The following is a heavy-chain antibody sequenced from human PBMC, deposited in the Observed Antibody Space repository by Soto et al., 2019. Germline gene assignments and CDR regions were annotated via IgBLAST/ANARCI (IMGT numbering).Heavy chain of an antibody. J-gene: IGHJ6*02. V-gene: IGHV4-34*01. CDR2: INDSGTT. CDR1: GLSFSGFY. CDR3: ARETAQNVYSHYGMDV. Sequence: PSETLSLTCALYGLSFSGFYWSWIPQPPGKGLEWIGEINDSGTTNYNPSLKSRVTISAATSKTHFSLRLTSVTAADTAVYYCARETAQNVYSHYGMDVWGQGTTVTVSS.